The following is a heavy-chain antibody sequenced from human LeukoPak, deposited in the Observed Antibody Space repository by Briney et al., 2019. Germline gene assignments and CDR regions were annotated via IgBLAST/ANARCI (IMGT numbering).Heavy chain of an antibody. J-gene: IGHJ6*03. D-gene: IGHD6-19*01. CDR3: AIGGSSGWSPRYYYMDV. CDR1: GGSISSGSYY. CDR2: IYTSGST. Sequence: SETLSLTCTVSGGSISSGSYYWSWIRQPAGKGLEWIGRIYTSGSTNYNPSLKSRVTISVDTSKNQFSLKLSSVTAADTAVYYCAIGGSSGWSPRYYYMDVWGKGTTVTISS. V-gene: IGHV4-61*02.